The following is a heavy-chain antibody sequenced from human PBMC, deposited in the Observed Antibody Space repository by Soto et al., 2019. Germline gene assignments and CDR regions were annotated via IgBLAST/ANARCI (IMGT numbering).Heavy chain of an antibody. Sequence: GASVNVSCKASGYTFTTYAMHWVRQAPEQRLEWMGWINAGNGNTKYSQKFQDRVTITRDTSASTAYMELSSLISEDTAVYYCARGSSSGWPFDSWGQGTLVTVSS. CDR1: GYTFTTYA. J-gene: IGHJ4*02. D-gene: IGHD6-19*01. CDR3: ARGSSSGWPFDS. CDR2: INAGNGNT. V-gene: IGHV1-3*01.